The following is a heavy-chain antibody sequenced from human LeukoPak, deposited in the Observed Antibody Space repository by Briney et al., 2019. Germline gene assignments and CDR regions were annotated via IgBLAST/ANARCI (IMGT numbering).Heavy chain of an antibody. CDR3: ARFPSIAVAGGGDY. CDR2: ILSSGST. Sequence: PSETLSLTCTVSGGSISNYYWNWIRQPPGKGLEWIGYILSSGSTHHNPSLTSRISLSLDTTKNQFSLKLSSVTAADTAVYYCARFPSIAVAGGGDYWGRGTLVTVSS. V-gene: IGHV4-59*01. D-gene: IGHD6-19*01. CDR1: GGSISNYY. J-gene: IGHJ4*02.